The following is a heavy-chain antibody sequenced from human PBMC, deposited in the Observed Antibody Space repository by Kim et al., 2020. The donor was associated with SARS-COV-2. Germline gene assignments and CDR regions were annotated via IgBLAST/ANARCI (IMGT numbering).Heavy chain of an antibody. D-gene: IGHD3-16*01. CDR3: ARDVGLGGISFDD. CDR2: IIPILDKT. V-gene: IGHV1-69*08. J-gene: IGHJ4*02. CDR1: GGTLSSST. Sequence: SVKVSCKASGGTLSSSTISWVRQAPGQGLEWMGRIIPILDKTNSAQNFQGRVTITPDKSTRTVYMEVSSLRAEDTAVYFCARDVGLGGISFDDWGQGTLVTVSS.